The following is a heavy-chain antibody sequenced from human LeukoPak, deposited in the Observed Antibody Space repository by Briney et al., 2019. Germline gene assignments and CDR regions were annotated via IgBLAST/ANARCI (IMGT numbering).Heavy chain of an antibody. CDR1: GFTFSNYE. CDR2: LTTSGSTK. V-gene: IGHV3-48*03. D-gene: IGHD3-22*01. J-gene: IGHJ3*02. Sequence: GGSLRLSCATSGFTFSNYEMNWVRQAPGNGLEWNSYLTTSGSTKYYADSGKGRFTISTDNAKNSLFLQMNSLRAEDTAVYYCARDRDPGYYDTNGYRRVNAFDIWGQGTMVTVSS. CDR3: ARDRDPGYYDTNGYRRVNAFDI.